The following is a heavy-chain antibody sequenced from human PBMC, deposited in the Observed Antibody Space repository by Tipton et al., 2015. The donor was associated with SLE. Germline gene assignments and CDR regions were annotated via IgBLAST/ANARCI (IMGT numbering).Heavy chain of an antibody. D-gene: IGHD6-6*01. CDR3: ARDDSSSLDY. CDR2: ISGSGGRT. Sequence: SLRLSCAASGFTFSSYWMSWIRQAPGKGLEWVSAISGSGGRTYYADSVKGRFTISRDNAKNSLYLQMNTLRADDTAVYYCARDDSSSLDYWGLGTLVTVSS. J-gene: IGHJ4*02. CDR1: GFTFSSYW. V-gene: IGHV3-23*01.